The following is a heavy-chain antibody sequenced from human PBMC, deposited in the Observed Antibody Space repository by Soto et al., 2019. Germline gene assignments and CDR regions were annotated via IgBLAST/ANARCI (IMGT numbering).Heavy chain of an antibody. Sequence: LRLSCAASGFIFRHYAMSWVRQAPGKGLEWVSGISGSGDGAFYADSAKGRFTISRDNSRDTLFLEVYNLRAEDTAVYYCAKGGAMIGNPLFDSWGLGTLVTVSS. CDR1: GFIFRHYA. V-gene: IGHV3-23*01. CDR3: AKGGAMIGNPLFDS. J-gene: IGHJ4*02. CDR2: ISGSGDGA. D-gene: IGHD3-16*01.